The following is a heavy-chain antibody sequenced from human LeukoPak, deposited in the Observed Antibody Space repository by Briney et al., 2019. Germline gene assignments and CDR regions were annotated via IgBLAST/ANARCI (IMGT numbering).Heavy chain of an antibody. J-gene: IGHJ5*02. Sequence: GGSLRLSCAASGLTVSSNYMTWVRQAPGKGLEWVSIIHTNGNTYYADSVEGRFTISRDNSKNTLYLQMNSLGTEDTAVYYCASSRTAASSNWFDPWGQGTLVTVSS. CDR3: ASSRTAASSNWFDP. CDR2: IHTNGNT. CDR1: GLTVSSNY. D-gene: IGHD6-13*01. V-gene: IGHV3-53*01.